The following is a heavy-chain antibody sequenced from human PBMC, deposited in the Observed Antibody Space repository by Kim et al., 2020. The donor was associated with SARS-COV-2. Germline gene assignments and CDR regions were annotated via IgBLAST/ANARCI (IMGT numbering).Heavy chain of an antibody. D-gene: IGHD5-18*01. CDR1: GFTFSTYW. CDR2: VNTDGSST. Sequence: GGSLRLSCAASGFTFSTYWMHWVRQATGKGLVWVSRVNTDGSSTTYADSVKGRFTISRDNAENTLYLQMNGLRVEDTAVYYCASGGYGYGTQGSDYWGQGTLVTVSS. CDR3: ASGGYGYGTQGSDY. V-gene: IGHV3-74*01. J-gene: IGHJ4*02.